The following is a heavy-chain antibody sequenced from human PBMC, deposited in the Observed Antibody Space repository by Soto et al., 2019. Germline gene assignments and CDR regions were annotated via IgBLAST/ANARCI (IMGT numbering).Heavy chain of an antibody. CDR1: GYSFTSYW. J-gene: IGHJ4*02. CDR3: ARGPHRRDGYNFVIDY. CDR2: IDPSDSYT. V-gene: IGHV5-10-1*01. Sequence: RGESLKISCKGSGYSFTSYWISWVRQMPGKGLEWMGRIDPSDSYTNCSPSFQGHVTISADKSISTAYLQWSSLKASDTAMYYCARGPHRRDGYNFVIDYWGQGTLVTVSS. D-gene: IGHD5-12*01.